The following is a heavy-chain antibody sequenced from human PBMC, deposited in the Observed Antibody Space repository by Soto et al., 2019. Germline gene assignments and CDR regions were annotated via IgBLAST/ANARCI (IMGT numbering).Heavy chain of an antibody. V-gene: IGHV3-33*01. CDR2: IWYDGSNK. D-gene: IGHD5-18*01. CDR3: ARARKDTAMAVDY. J-gene: IGHJ4*02. Sequence: QVQLVESGGGVVQPGRSLRLSCAASGFTFSSYGMHWVRQAPGKGLEWVAVIWYDGSNKYYADSVKGRFTISRDNSKNTLYLQMNSLRAEDTAVYYCARARKDTAMAVDYWGQGTLVTVSS. CDR1: GFTFSSYG.